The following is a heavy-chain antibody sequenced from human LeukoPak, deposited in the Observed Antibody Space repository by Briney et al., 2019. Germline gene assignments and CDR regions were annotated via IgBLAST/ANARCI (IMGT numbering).Heavy chain of an antibody. V-gene: IGHV3-21*04. CDR1: GFTFSSYT. Sequence: GGSLRLSCAASGFTFSSYTMNWVRQAPGKGLEWVSSISGSGSYMYYADSVKGRFTISRDNAKNSLYLQMNSLRAEDTAVYYCAQDGPIVVVVDGFDYWGQGTLVTVSS. D-gene: IGHD2-15*01. CDR3: AQDGPIVVVVDGFDY. CDR2: ISGSGSYM. J-gene: IGHJ4*02.